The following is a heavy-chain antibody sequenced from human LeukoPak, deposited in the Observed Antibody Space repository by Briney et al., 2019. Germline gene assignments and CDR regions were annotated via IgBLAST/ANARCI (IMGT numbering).Heavy chain of an antibody. D-gene: IGHD4-17*01. CDR1: GFTFSSYG. CDR3: AKDLDHDYDDYGLDY. J-gene: IGHJ4*02. CDR2: ISDDGGKK. V-gene: IGHV3-30*18. Sequence: GGSLRLSCAASGFTFSSYGMHWVRQAPGKGLEWVALISDDGGKKYYADSVKGRFTISRDNSKNTLYLQMNSLRAEDTALYYCAKDLDHDYDDYGLDYWGQGTLVTVSS.